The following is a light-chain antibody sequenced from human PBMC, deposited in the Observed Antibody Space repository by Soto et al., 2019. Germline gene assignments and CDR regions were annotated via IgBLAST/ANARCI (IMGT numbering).Light chain of an antibody. CDR3: QQSYSTPPWT. Sequence: DIQMTQSPSSLSASVGDRVTITCRARQSITNYLSWYQQKPGKAPKLLMYDASSLQSGVSSRFSGSGSGTDFTLTISSLQPEDFATYYCQQSYSTPPWTFGQGTKVEIK. CDR2: DAS. J-gene: IGKJ1*01. CDR1: QSITNY. V-gene: IGKV1-39*01.